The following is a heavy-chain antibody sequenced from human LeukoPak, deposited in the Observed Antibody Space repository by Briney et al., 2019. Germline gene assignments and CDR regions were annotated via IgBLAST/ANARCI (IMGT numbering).Heavy chain of an antibody. D-gene: IGHD6-19*01. CDR3: SGIAVAGIY. CDR1: GFTFSNYG. J-gene: IGHJ4*02. CDR2: IRSDGSNK. Sequence: GGSLRLSCAASGFTFSNYGIHWVRQAPGKGLEWVTFIRSDGSNKYYADSVKGRFTISRDNSKNTLYLQMNSLRTEDTAVYYCSGIAVAGIYWGQGTLVTVSS. V-gene: IGHV3-30*02.